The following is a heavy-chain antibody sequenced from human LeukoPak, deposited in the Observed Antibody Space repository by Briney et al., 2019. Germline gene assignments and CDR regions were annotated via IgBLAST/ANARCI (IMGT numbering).Heavy chain of an antibody. CDR3: AREPDIVATGSGWFDP. D-gene: IGHD5-12*01. V-gene: IGHV4-39*07. J-gene: IGHJ5*02. CDR2: IYYSGST. Sequence: SETLSLTCTVSGGSISSSSYYWGWIRQPPGKGLEWIGSIYYSGSTYYNPSLKSRVTISVDTSKNQFSLKLSSVTAADTAVYYCAREPDIVATGSGWFDPWGQGTLVTVSS. CDR1: GGSISSSSYY.